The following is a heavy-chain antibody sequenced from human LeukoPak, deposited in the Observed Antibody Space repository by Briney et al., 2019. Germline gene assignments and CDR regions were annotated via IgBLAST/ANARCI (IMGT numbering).Heavy chain of an antibody. CDR1: GFTFSSYA. Sequence: GGSLRLSCAASGFTFSSYAMHWVRQAPGKGLEWVAVISYDGSNKYYADSVKGRFTISRDNSKNTLYLQMNSLRAEDTAVYYCARDRYCSSTSCYLNPYYYYGMDVWGQGTTVTVSS. V-gene: IGHV3-30-3*01. CDR2: ISYDGSNK. CDR3: ARDRYCSSTSCYLNPYYYYGMDV. J-gene: IGHJ6*02. D-gene: IGHD2-2*01.